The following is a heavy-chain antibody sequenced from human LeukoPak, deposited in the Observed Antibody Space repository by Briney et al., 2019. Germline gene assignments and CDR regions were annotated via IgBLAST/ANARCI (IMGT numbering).Heavy chain of an antibody. CDR2: IYHSGST. D-gene: IGHD3-3*01. J-gene: IGHJ3*02. CDR3: ARHLDVLRFLEWLLTDAFDI. V-gene: IGHV4-38-2*01. Sequence: PSETLSLTCAVSGYSISSGYYWGWIRQPPGKGLEWIGSIYHSGSTYYNPSLKSRGTISVDTSKNQFSLKLSSVTAADTAVCYCARHLDVLRFLEWLLTDAFDIWGQGTMVTVSS. CDR1: GYSISSGYY.